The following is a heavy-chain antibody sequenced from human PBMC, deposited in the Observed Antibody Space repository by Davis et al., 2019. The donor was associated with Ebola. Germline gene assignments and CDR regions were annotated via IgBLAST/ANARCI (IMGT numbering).Heavy chain of an antibody. CDR3: ARDPDYSGNWYFDL. Sequence: ASVKVSCKASGYTFTRYSIHWVRQAPGQGLEWMGMMNPSDGGTNYAEKFQGRVTVTTDTSTSTVQMDMSSLRSDDTAVYYCARDPDYSGNWYFDLWGRGTLVSVSS. J-gene: IGHJ2*01. CDR2: MNPSDGGT. D-gene: IGHD2-15*01. V-gene: IGHV1-46*01. CDR1: GYTFTRYS.